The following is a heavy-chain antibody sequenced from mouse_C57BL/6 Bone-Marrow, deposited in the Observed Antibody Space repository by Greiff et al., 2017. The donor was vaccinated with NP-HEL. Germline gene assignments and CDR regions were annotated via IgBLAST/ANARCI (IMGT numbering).Heavy chain of an antibody. CDR3: ARSPLWLRRNYYAMDY. CDR1: GYSITSDY. D-gene: IGHD2-2*01. J-gene: IGHJ4*01. CDR2: ISYSGST. Sequence: VQLQESGPGLAKPSQTLSLTCSVTGYSITSDYWNWIRKFPGNKLEYMGYISYSGSTSYNPSLKSRISITRDTSKNQYYLQLNSVTTEDTATYYCARSPLWLRRNYYAMDYWGQGTSVTVSS. V-gene: IGHV3-8*01.